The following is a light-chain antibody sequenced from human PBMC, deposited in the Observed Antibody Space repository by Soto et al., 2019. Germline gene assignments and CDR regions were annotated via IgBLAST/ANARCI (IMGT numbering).Light chain of an antibody. CDR3: QQYNKLPPRT. V-gene: IGKV3D-15*01. CDR2: GAS. J-gene: IGKJ1*01. CDR1: QSVSSN. Sequence: EIVMTQSPATLSVSPGERATLSCRASQSVSSNLAWYQQKPGQAPRLLIYGASTRATGIPARFSGSGCGTEFTLTISSLQSEDFAVYCCQQYNKLPPRTFGQGTQVEIK.